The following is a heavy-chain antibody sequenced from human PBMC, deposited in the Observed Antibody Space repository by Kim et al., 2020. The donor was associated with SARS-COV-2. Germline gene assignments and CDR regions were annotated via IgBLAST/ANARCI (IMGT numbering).Heavy chain of an antibody. V-gene: IGHV3-7*01. D-gene: IGHD3-9*01. CDR2: IKQDGSEK. CDR1: GFTFSSYW. J-gene: IGHJ4*02. Sequence: GGSLRLSCAASGFTFSSYWMSWVRQAPGKGLEWVANIKQDGSEKYYVDSVKGRFTISRDNAKNSLYLQMNSLRAEDTAVYYCARGTNRDILTGYYFDYWGQGTLVTVSS. CDR3: ARGTNRDILTGYYFDY.